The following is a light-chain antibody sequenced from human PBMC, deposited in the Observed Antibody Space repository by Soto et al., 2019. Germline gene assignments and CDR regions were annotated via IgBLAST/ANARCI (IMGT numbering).Light chain of an antibody. Sequence: DIQMTQSPSSISASVGDRVTITCRASQGITNRLAWYQQKPGQAPTLLIYEASNLQSGVPSRISGSGSGTDFTLTISSLQPEDFANYYCQQANSFPITSGQGTRLEIK. V-gene: IGKV1D-12*01. CDR3: QQANSFPIT. CDR2: EAS. J-gene: IGKJ5*01. CDR1: QGITNR.